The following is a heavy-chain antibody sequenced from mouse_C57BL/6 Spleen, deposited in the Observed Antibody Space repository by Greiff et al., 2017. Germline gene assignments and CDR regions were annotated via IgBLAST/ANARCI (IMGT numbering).Heavy chain of an antibody. CDR1: GYTFTSYW. D-gene: IGHD1-1*01. Sequence: VQLQQPGAELVKPGVSVKMSCKASGYTFTSYWITWVKQRPGQGLEWIGDIYPGSGSTNYNEKFKSKATLTVDTSSSTAYMQLSSLTSEDSAVYYCARLDYGSSWYFDVWGTGTTVTVSS. J-gene: IGHJ1*03. V-gene: IGHV1-55*01. CDR3: ARLDYGSSWYFDV. CDR2: IYPGSGST.